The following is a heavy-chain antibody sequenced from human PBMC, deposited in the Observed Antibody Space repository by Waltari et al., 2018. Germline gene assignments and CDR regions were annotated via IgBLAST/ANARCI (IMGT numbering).Heavy chain of an antibody. Sequence: TASGFTFRNYAMSWVRQAPGKGLEWVSRITGGGISTYHADAEKGRFTISRDNSKNTLDLQMNSLRGEDTAVYYCAKEGKYYDFWSGCYADYWGQGSLVAVSS. D-gene: IGHD3-3*01. CDR2: ITGGGIST. CDR1: GFTFRNYA. CDR3: AKEGKYYDFWSGCYADY. J-gene: IGHJ4*02. V-gene: IGHV3-23*01.